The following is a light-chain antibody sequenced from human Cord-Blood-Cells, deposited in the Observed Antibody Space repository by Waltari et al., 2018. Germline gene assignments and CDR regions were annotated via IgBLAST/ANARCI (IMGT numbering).Light chain of an antibody. Sequence: QSALTQPASVSGSSGQSITISCTGTSSDVGSYNLLSWYQHHPGKAPKLMIYEGSKRPSGVSNRFSGSKSGNTASLTISGLQAEDEAYYYCCSYAGSSTWVFGGGTKLTVL. CDR1: SSDVGSYNL. CDR3: CSYAGSSTWV. V-gene: IGLV2-23*01. J-gene: IGLJ3*02. CDR2: EGS.